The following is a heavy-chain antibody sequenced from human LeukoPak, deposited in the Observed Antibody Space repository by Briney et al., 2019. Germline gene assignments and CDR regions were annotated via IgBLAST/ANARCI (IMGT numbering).Heavy chain of an antibody. CDR1: GFTFNNYG. CDR2: ISGSGFNT. J-gene: IGHJ4*02. D-gene: IGHD3-10*01. CDR3: AKDRRAGSYDY. Sequence: GGSLRLSCAVSGFTFNNYGMSWVRQAPRKGLEWVSAISGSGFNTYYADSVKGRFTISRDNSKNTLYLQMNSLRAEDTAVYYCAKDRRAGSYDYWGQGTLVTVSS. V-gene: IGHV3-23*01.